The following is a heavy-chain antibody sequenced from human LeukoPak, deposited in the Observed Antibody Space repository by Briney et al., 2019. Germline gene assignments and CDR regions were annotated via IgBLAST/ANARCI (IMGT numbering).Heavy chain of an antibody. J-gene: IGHJ4*02. V-gene: IGHV4-38-2*02. D-gene: IGHD3-10*01. CDR1: GFSISSGYY. CDR2: MYHSGST. CDR3: ACGSGSGENFDY. Sequence: SETLSLTCIVSGFSISSGYYWGWIRQPPGKGLEWIGNMYHSGSTFYNTSLKSRVTISVDTSKNQFSLKLSSVTAADTAVYYCACGSGSGENFDYWGQGTLVTVSS.